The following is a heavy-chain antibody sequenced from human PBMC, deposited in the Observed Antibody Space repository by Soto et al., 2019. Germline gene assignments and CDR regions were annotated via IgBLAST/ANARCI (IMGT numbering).Heavy chain of an antibody. Sequence: GASEKVSCQASGYTFTSYDINWERQATGQGLEWKGWMNPKSGKTGYAQKYQGKANMSRNTSISTAYMEMISLISEDTAVYYCARERTVAGNDYWGQGTLVTVSS. CDR3: ARERTVAGNDY. D-gene: IGHD6-19*01. CDR1: GYTFTSYD. V-gene: IGHV1-8*01. CDR2: MNPKSGKT. J-gene: IGHJ4*02.